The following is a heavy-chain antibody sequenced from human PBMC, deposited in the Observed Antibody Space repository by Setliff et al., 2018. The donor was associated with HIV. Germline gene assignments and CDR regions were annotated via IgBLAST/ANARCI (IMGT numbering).Heavy chain of an antibody. V-gene: IGHV1-2*02. J-gene: IGHJ3*02. CDR2: INPHSGGT. Sequence: ASVKVSCKASGYTFTGYHMHWVRQAPGQGLEWMGWINPHSGGTKYAQKFQGRVTMTRDTSISAAYMELSWLRSDDTAVYYCARVDCSSTRCYAFDIWGQGTMVTVSS. CDR3: ARVDCSSTRCYAFDI. CDR1: GYTFTGYH. D-gene: IGHD2-2*01.